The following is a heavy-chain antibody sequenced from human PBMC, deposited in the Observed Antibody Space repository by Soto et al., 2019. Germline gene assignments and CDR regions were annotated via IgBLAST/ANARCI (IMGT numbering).Heavy chain of an antibody. V-gene: IGHV3-23*01. J-gene: IGHJ4*02. CDR1: GFTFSSYA. Sequence: GGSLRLSCAASGFTFSSYAMSWVRQAPGKGLEWVSAISGSGGSTYYADSVKGRFTISRDNSKNTLYLQMNSLRAEDTAVYFFAKGSITVTSFDYWCQGTLLTVSS. CDR3: AKGSITVTSFDY. D-gene: IGHD1-20*01. CDR2: ISGSGGST.